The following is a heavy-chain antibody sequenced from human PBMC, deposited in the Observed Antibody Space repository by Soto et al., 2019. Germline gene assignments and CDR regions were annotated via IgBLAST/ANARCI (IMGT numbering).Heavy chain of an antibody. Sequence: ASVKVSCKASGYTFTGYYMHWVRQAPGQGLKWMGWINPNSGGTNYAQKFQGWVTMTRDTSISTAYMELSRLRSDDAAVYYCARDGGYCSGGSCYSDYYYYGMDVWGQGTTVTVSS. D-gene: IGHD2-15*01. CDR1: GYTFTGYY. J-gene: IGHJ6*02. V-gene: IGHV1-2*04. CDR2: INPNSGGT. CDR3: ARDGGYCSGGSCYSDYYYYGMDV.